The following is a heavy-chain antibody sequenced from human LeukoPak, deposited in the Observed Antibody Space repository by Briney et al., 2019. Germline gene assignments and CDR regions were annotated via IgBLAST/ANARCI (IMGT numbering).Heavy chain of an antibody. CDR2: IIPIFGTA. CDR3: ARVPPIYGDYYYYGMDV. V-gene: IGHV1-69*06. D-gene: IGHD4-17*01. Sequence: ASVKVSCKASEGTFSSYAISWVRQAPGQGREWMGGIIPIFGTANYAQKFQGRVTITADKSTSTAYMELSSLRSEDTAVYYCARVPPIYGDYYYYGMDVWGKGTTVTVSS. J-gene: IGHJ6*04. CDR1: EGTFSSYA.